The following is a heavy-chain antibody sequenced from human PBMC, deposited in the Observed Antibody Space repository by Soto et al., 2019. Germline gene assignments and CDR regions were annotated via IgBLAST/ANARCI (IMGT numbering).Heavy chain of an antibody. Sequence: SETLSLTCPVSGCSISSHYWSWVRQPAGKGPEWIGRVYTSGGTNYNPSLRGRVTMSVDTSKNQFSLRLSSVTDADTAVYYCAGDSSSSSGMDVWGRGTTVSVYS. V-gene: IGHV4-4*07. CDR1: GCSISSHY. CDR3: AGDSSSSSGMDV. D-gene: IGHD6-6*01. CDR2: VYTSGGT. J-gene: IGHJ6*02.